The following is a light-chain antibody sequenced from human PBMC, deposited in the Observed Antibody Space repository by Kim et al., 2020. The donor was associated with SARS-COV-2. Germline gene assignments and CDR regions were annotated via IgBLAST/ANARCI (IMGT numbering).Light chain of an antibody. CDR1: SSDVGGYNY. CDR3: SSYTSSSTVV. CDR2: DVS. Sequence: QSALTQPASVSGSPGQSITISCTGTSSDVGGYNYVSWYQQHPGKAPKLMIYDVSNRPSGVSNSFSGSKSGNTASLTISGLQAEDEADYYCSSYTSSSTVVFGGGTQLTVL. V-gene: IGLV2-14*03. J-gene: IGLJ2*01.